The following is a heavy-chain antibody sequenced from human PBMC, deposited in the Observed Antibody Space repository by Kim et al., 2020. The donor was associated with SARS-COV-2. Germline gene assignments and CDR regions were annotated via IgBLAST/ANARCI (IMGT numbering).Heavy chain of an antibody. Sequence: SETLSLTCTVSGGSISSGGYYWSWIRQHPGKGLEWIGYIYYSGSTYYNPSLKSRVTISVDTSPNQFSLRLSSVTAADTAVYYCVRAGTIFGVVIAHFDYWGQGTLVTVSS. CDR2: IYYSGST. D-gene: IGHD3-3*01. J-gene: IGHJ4*02. CDR1: GGSISSGGYY. CDR3: VRAGTIFGVVIAHFDY. V-gene: IGHV4-31*03.